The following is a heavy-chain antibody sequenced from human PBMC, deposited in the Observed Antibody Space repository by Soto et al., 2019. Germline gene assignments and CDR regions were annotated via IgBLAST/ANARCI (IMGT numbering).Heavy chain of an antibody. CDR1: GGSISSYY. V-gene: IGHV4-59*01. D-gene: IGHD6-6*01. CDR3: AIDQEYSSSPDAFEI. Sequence: SETLSLTCTVSGGSISSYYWSWIRQPPGKGLEWIGYIYYSGSTNYNPSLKSRVTISVDTSKNQFSLKLSSVTAADTAVYYCAIDQEYSSSPDAFEIWGQGTMVSV. J-gene: IGHJ3*02. CDR2: IYYSGST.